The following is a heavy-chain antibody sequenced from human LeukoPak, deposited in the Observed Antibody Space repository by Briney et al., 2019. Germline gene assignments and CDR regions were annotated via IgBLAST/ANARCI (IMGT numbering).Heavy chain of an antibody. CDR1: GFTFSTYT. D-gene: IGHD6-13*01. J-gene: IGHJ4*02. CDR2: ISYVASDGSNT. CDR3: AKGESSSWFD. V-gene: IGHV3-30-3*01. Sequence: GGSLRVSCAASGFTFSTYTIHWVRQAPGKGLEWVAVISYVASDGSNTYYADSVKGRFTVSRDNAKNTLYLQMNSLRAEDTAVYYCAKGESSSWFDWGQGTLVTVSS.